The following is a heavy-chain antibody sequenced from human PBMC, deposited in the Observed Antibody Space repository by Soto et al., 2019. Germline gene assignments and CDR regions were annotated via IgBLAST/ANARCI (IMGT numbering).Heavy chain of an antibody. J-gene: IGHJ4*02. Sequence: EVQLVESGGCLVQPGRSLRLSCAASGFTFDDYAMHWVRQAPGKGLEWVSGISWNSGSIGYADSVKGRFTISRDNAKNSLYLQMNSLRAEDTALYYCAKDRSRAMVRGVFDYWGQGTLVTVSS. CDR1: GFTFDDYA. D-gene: IGHD3-10*01. V-gene: IGHV3-9*01. CDR3: AKDRSRAMVRGVFDY. CDR2: ISWNSGSI.